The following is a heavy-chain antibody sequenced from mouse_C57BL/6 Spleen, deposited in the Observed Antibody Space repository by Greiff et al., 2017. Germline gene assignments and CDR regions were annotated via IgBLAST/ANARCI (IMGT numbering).Heavy chain of an antibody. CDR2: IWSDGST. V-gene: IGHV2-6-1*01. D-gene: IGHD2-4*01. Sequence: VQRVELGPGLVAPSQSLSITCTVSGFSLTSYGVHWVRQPPGKGLEWLVVIWSDGSTTYNSALKSRLSISKDNSKSQVFLKMNSLQTDDTAMYYCARQEVYDYDLYAMDYWGQGTSVTVSS. CDR1: GFSLTSYG. J-gene: IGHJ4*01. CDR3: ARQEVYDYDLYAMDY.